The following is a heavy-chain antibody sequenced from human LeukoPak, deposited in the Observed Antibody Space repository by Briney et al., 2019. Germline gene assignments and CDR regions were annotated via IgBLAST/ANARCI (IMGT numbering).Heavy chain of an antibody. D-gene: IGHD3-22*01. V-gene: IGHV3-7*03. CDR1: GFTFSSYW. Sequence: GGSLLLSCAASGFTFSSYWMSWVRQAPGKGLEWVANIKQDGSEKYYVDSVKGRFTISRDNAKNSLYLQMNSLRAEDTAVYYCAREIVVVKSGSYYYYGMDVWGQGTTVTVSS. J-gene: IGHJ6*02. CDR2: IKQDGSEK. CDR3: AREIVVVKSGSYYYYGMDV.